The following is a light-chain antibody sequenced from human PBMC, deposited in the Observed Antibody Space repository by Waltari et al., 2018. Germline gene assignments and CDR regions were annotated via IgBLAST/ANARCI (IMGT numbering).Light chain of an antibody. V-gene: IGLV2-23*02. J-gene: IGLJ2*01. CDR1: SRDVSRSPL. CDR2: EVS. Sequence: QSALTQPAPAPASPGQTITIPCNGTSRDVSRSPLASSYEQHPGKAPKFMIYEVSKRPSGVSNRFSGSKSGNTASLTISGLQAEDEADYYCCSYAGSSTFVVFGGGTKLTVL. CDR3: CSYAGSSTFVV.